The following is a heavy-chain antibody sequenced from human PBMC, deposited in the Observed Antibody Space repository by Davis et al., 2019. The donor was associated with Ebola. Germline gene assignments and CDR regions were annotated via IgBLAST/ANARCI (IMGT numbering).Heavy chain of an antibody. CDR2: ISGYEDNR. D-gene: IGHD3-10*01. V-gene: IGHV1-18*01. J-gene: IGHJ6*04. Sequence: ASVKVSCKASGYTFTSHGISWVRQAPGQGLEWMGWISGYEDNRNYAPRFQGRITLTKDSATSTVYMELRSLTSDDTAVYYCARDLATSSGAHFFYFGMDVWGEGTSVAVSS. CDR1: GYTFTSHG. CDR3: ARDLATSSGAHFFYFGMDV.